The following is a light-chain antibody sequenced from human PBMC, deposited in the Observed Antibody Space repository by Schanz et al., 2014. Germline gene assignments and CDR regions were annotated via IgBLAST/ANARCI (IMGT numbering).Light chain of an antibody. J-gene: IGLJ1*01. V-gene: IGLV2-8*01. CDR3: SSYGGSHNYV. CDR2: DVT. CDR1: DVGGYNY. Sequence: QSVLTQPPSASGSPGQSVTISCTGTDVGGYNYVSWYQQHPGKAPKLMIYDVTKRPSGVPDRFSGSKSGNTAALTISGLQAEDEADYYCSSYGGSHNYVFGTGTKLTVL.